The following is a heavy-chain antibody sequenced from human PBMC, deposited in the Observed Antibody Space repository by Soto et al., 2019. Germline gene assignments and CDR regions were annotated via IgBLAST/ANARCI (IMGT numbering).Heavy chain of an antibody. CDR1: GFTFSSYG. J-gene: IGHJ4*02. CDR2: ISYDGSNK. V-gene: IGHV3-30*18. D-gene: IGHD3-16*02. Sequence: PGGSLRLSCAASGFTFSSYGMHWVRQAPGKGLEWVAVISYDGSNKYYADSVNGRFTISRDKSKNTLYLQMDRLRVEDTAVYYCAKRGGYDYVWKSYRPDYWGQGTLVTVSS. CDR3: AKRGGYDYVWKSYRPDY.